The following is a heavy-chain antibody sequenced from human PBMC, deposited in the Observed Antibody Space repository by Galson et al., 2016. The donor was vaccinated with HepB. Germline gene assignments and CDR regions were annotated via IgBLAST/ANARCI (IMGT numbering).Heavy chain of an antibody. CDR1: YA. D-gene: IGHD2-2*01. J-gene: IGHJ6*02. CDR2: ISYDGSNK. CDR3: AREVVPAANGYYYYCGMDV. V-gene: IGHV3-30-3*01. Sequence: YAMHWVRQAPGKGLEWVAVISYDGSNKYYADSVKGRFTISRDNSKNTLYLQMNSLRAEDAAVYYCAREVVPAANGYYYYCGMDVWGQGTTVTVSS.